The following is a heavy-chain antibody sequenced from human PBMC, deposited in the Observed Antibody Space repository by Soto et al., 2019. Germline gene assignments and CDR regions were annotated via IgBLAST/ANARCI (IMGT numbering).Heavy chain of an antibody. V-gene: IGHV3-33*01. CDR1: GFKFRNYA. CDR3: ARAHTMMILDRFDP. J-gene: IGHJ5*02. CDR2: IWLDGSKK. D-gene: IGHD3-22*01. Sequence: GGSLRLSFAASGFKFRNYAIHWVRQAPGKGLEWLAVIWLDGSKKYYADSVKGRFTISRDNSKNTVYLDMNSLTADDSGVFYCARAHTMMILDRFDPWGHGTLVTVSS.